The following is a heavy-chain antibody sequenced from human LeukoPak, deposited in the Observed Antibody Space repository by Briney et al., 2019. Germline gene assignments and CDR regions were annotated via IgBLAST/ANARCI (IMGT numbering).Heavy chain of an antibody. J-gene: IGHJ6*02. D-gene: IGHD3-10*01. V-gene: IGHV3-73*01. Sequence: PGGSLRLSCAASGFTFSGSAMHWVREASGKGLEGVGRIRSNYATAYAASVKGRFTISRDDSKNTAYLQMNSLKTEDTDVYYCSRLRGDSGRDYYYYGLDVWGQGTTVTVSS. CDR3: SRLRGDSGRDYYYYGLDV. CDR2: IRSNYAT. CDR1: GFTFSGSA.